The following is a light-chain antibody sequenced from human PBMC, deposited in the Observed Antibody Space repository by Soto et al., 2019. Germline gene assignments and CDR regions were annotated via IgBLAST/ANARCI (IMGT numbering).Light chain of an antibody. V-gene: IGLV2-23*02. CDR3: WSYAGSFTYV. Sequence: QSVLNKTASVSGSPGQSITISCTGSSSDVGSYTLVSWYQQHPGKVPKLMIYEVSKRPSGVSVRFSGSRSGNTASLTISGLQAEDEADYFCWSYAGSFTYVFGTGTKVTVL. CDR2: EVS. CDR1: SSDVGSYTL. J-gene: IGLJ1*01.